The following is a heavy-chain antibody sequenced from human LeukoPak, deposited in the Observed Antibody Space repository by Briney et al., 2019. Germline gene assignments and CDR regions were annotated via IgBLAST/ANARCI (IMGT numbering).Heavy chain of an antibody. Sequence: GGSLRLSCAASGFSFSTYAMSWVRQAPGKGLEWVSAISGNAISTYYADSVKGRFTISRDNSKNTVYLQMNSLRAEDTAVYYCAKVGPGCSSTSCYPGYWGQGTLITVSS. J-gene: IGHJ4*02. D-gene: IGHD2-2*01. CDR3: AKVGPGCSSTSCYPGY. V-gene: IGHV3-23*01. CDR1: GFSFSTYA. CDR2: ISGNAIST.